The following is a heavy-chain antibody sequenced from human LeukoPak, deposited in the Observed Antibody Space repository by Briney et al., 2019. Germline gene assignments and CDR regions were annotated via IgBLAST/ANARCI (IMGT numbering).Heavy chain of an antibody. CDR2: IDYSGST. Sequence: SETLSLTCTVSGGSISSYYWSWIRQPPGKGLEWIGYIDYSGSTNYNPSLKSRVTISVDTSKNQFSLKLSSVTAADTAVYYCARYNYDFWSGYSKWFDPWGQGTLVTISS. CDR3: ARYNYDFWSGYSKWFDP. CDR1: GGSISSYY. V-gene: IGHV4-59*01. J-gene: IGHJ5*02. D-gene: IGHD3-3*01.